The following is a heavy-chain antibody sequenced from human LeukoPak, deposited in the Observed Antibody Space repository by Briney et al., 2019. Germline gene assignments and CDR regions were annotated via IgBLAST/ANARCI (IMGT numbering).Heavy chain of an antibody. V-gene: IGHV3-53*01. J-gene: IGHJ3*02. CDR3: ARDSLFNWNDGAFDI. Sequence: GGSLRLSCAASGFTVSSNYMSWVRQAPGKGLVWVSVIYSGGSTYYADSVKGRFTISRDNSKNTLYLQMNSLRAEDTAVYYCARDSLFNWNDGAFDIWGQGTMVTVSS. CDR2: IYSGGST. D-gene: IGHD1-20*01. CDR1: GFTVSSNY.